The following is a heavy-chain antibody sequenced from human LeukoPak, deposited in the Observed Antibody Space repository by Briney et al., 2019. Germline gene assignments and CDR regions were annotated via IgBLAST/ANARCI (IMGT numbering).Heavy chain of an antibody. CDR1: GYSFEKFI. D-gene: IGHD3-3*01. CDR3: ARGRFLEWSEYYYYYYGMDV. J-gene: IGHJ6*02. Sequence: ASVKVSCKTSGYSFEKFIISWVRLAPGEGLEWMGWISVHDGNTNIAQKFQGRVTMTRNTSISTAYMELSSLRSEDTAVYYCARGRFLEWSEYYYYYYGMDVWGQGTTVTVSS. V-gene: IGHV1-18*04. CDR2: ISVHDGNT.